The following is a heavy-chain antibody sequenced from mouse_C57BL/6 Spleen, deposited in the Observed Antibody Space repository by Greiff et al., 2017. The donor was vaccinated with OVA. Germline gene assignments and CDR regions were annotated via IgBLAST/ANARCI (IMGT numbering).Heavy chain of an antibody. CDR2: IDPEDGDT. D-gene: IGHD2-4*01. CDR1: GFNIKDYY. Sequence: EVQLQQSGAELVRPGASVKLSCTASGFNIKDYYMHWVKQRPEQGLEWIGRIDPEDGDTEYAPKFQGKATMTADTSSNTAYLQLSSLTSEDTAVYYCATLTRGYDSDGFAYWGQGTLVTVSA. J-gene: IGHJ3*01. V-gene: IGHV14-1*01. CDR3: ATLTRGYDSDGFAY.